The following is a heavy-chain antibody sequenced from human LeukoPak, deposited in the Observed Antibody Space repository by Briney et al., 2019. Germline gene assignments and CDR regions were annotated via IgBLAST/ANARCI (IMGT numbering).Heavy chain of an antibody. V-gene: IGHV4-59*08. CDR1: GGSISSYY. D-gene: IGHD3-22*01. J-gene: IGHJ4*02. Sequence: SETLSLTCTVSGGSISSYYWSWIRQPPGKGLEWIGYIYYSGSTNYNPSLKSRVTISVDTSKNQFSLKLSSVTAADTAVYYCARHRSYHDSSLGYWGQGTLVTVSS. CDR2: IYYSGST. CDR3: ARHRSYHDSSLGY.